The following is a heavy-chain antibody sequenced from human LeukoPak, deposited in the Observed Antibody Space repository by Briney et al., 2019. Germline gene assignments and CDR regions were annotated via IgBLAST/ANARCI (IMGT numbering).Heavy chain of an antibody. CDR1: GFTFSSYW. Sequence: GGSLRLSCSASGFTFSSYWMTWVRQAPGKGLEWVANINQDGSEKYYVDSVKGRFTISRDNAKNSLYLQINSLRAEDTAVYYCARVLVDYGQRDHWGQGTLVIVSS. CDR2: INQDGSEK. V-gene: IGHV3-7*03. J-gene: IGHJ4*02. D-gene: IGHD4-17*01. CDR3: ARVLVDYGQRDH.